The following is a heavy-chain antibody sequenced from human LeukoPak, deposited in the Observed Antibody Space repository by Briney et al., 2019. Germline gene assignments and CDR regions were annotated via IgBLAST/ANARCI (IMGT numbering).Heavy chain of an antibody. CDR1: GFTVSNNY. V-gene: IGHV3-66*01. J-gene: IGHJ4*02. Sequence: PGGSLRLSCAASGFTVSNNYMRWVRQAPGKGLEWVSLIYSGGATFYADAVKGRFTISRDGSKNTLYLQVNSLRAEDTAVYYCARDPPAVAANTYGWGQGTLVTVSS. CDR2: IYSGGAT. D-gene: IGHD6-6*01. CDR3: ARDPPAVAANTYG.